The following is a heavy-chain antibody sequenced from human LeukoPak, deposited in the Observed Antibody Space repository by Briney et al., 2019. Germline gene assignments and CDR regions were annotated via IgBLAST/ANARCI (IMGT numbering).Heavy chain of an antibody. V-gene: IGHV3-23*01. CDR2: ITSGFTP. CDR1: GLTFSNYA. Sequence: GGSLRLSCAASGLTFSNYAMSWFRQAPGKGLEWVSGITSGFTPHYADSVKGRFTISRDNSKNTLYLQMNSLRAEDTAVYYCAKDIVVVPAAIWGAFHIWGQGTMVTVSS. J-gene: IGHJ3*02. CDR3: AKDIVVVPAAIWGAFHI. D-gene: IGHD2-2*02.